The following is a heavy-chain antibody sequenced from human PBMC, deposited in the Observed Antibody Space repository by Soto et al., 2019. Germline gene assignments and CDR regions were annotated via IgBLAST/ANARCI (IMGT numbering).Heavy chain of an antibody. V-gene: IGHV3-74*01. CDR3: ARGWFGPDV. D-gene: IGHD3-10*01. CDR1: EFTFSGRS. Sequence: EVQLVESGGGLVQPGGSLRLSCAASEFTFSGRSVHWVRQAPGKGLVWVSGIDKVGTDSTYADSVKGRFTSSRDNAKNTVYLQINTLRVEDTAVYYCARGWFGPDVWGKGTTVTDSS. J-gene: IGHJ6*03. CDR2: IDKVGTDS.